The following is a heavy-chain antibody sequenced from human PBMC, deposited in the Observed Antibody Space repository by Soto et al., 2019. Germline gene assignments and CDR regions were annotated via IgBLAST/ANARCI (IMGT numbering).Heavy chain of an antibody. J-gene: IGHJ3*02. D-gene: IGHD3-22*01. Sequence: GGSLRLSCAASGFTFSNAWMNWVRQAPGKGLEWVGRIKSKTDGGTTDYAAPVKGRFTISRDNSKNTLYLQMNSLKTADTAVYYCTTGITMIVVASDAFDIWGQGTMVTVSS. V-gene: IGHV3-15*07. CDR1: GFTFSNAW. CDR3: TTGITMIVVASDAFDI. CDR2: IKSKTDGGTT.